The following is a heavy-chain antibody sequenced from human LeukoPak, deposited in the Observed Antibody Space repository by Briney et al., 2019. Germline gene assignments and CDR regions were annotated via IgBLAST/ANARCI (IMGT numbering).Heavy chain of an antibody. CDR3: AKDRGGYERRLDAFDI. D-gene: IGHD5-12*01. Sequence: SETLSLTCTVSGGSISSGGYYWSWIRQPPGKGLEWIGYIYHSGSTYYNPSLKSRVTISVDRSKNQFSLRLSSVTAADTAVYYCAKDRGGYERRLDAFDIWGQGTMVTVSS. CDR1: GGSISSGGYY. CDR2: IYHSGST. J-gene: IGHJ3*02. V-gene: IGHV4-30-2*01.